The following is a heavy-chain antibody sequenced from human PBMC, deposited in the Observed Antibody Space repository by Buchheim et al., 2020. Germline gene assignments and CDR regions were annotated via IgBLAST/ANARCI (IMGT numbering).Heavy chain of an antibody. D-gene: IGHD6-19*01. Sequence: VQLVESGGGLVQPGGSLRLSCAASGFTFSSYAMHWVRQAPGKGLEWVAVISYDGSNKYYADSVKGRFTISRDNSKNTLYLQMNSLRAEDTAVYYCARASPGYSSGSTADWGQGTL. V-gene: IGHV3-30-3*01. CDR3: ARASPGYSSGSTAD. CDR1: GFTFSSYA. J-gene: IGHJ4*02. CDR2: ISYDGSNK.